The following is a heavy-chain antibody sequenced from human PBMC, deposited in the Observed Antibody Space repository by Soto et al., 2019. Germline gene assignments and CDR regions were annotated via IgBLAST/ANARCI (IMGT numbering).Heavy chain of an antibody. J-gene: IGHJ3*02. D-gene: IGHD1-7*01. Sequence: SVKVSCKASGGGNLRDYRTTWVRRAPGQGLEWMGGIIPKLGSANYAQKFQGRVTITADESTNSVYMELRSLRSDDTAVYYCARDWAGITGTTVGAFDIWGQGTMVTVSS. CDR2: IIPKLGSA. CDR3: ARDWAGITGTTVGAFDI. CDR1: GGGNLRDYR. V-gene: IGHV1-69*13.